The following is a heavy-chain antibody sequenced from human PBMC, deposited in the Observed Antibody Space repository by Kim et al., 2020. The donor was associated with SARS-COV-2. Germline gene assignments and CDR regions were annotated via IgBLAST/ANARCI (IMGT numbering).Heavy chain of an antibody. D-gene: IGHD3-3*01. Sequence: YYNPSLKSRVTISVDTSKNQFSLKLSSVTAADTAVYYCAREVTGSGYFDYWGQGTLVTVSS. J-gene: IGHJ4*02. V-gene: IGHV4-31*02. CDR3: AREVTGSGYFDY.